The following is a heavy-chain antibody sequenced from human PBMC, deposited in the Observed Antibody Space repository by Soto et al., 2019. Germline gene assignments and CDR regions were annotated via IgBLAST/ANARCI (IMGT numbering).Heavy chain of an antibody. D-gene: IGHD2-21*02. CDR2: IYYSGST. Sequence: SETLSLTCTFTVDSINNRSYYWGWIRQPPGKGLEWIGSIYYSGSTYNNPSLKSRVSMSVDTSKNQFSLKLRSVTAADTALYYCARQRTSVVTKAYFDSWGQGSMVTVSS. J-gene: IGHJ4*02. CDR1: VDSINNRSYY. CDR3: ARQRTSVVTKAYFDS. V-gene: IGHV4-39*01.